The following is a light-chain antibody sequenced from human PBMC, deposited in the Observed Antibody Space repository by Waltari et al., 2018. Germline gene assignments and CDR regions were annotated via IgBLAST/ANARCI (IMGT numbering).Light chain of an antibody. J-gene: IGKJ1*01. CDR3: QQYSASTGT. CDR1: QTINSNH. V-gene: IGKV3-20*01. CDR2: GSS. Sequence: EIVLTQSPGTMSLSPGDRAILSCRASQTINSNHLAWYQQKPGQAPRLLIHGSSSRAHGIPDRFFGSGSGTDFTLTISRLEPEDSCVYYCQQYSASTGTFGQGTKVEIK.